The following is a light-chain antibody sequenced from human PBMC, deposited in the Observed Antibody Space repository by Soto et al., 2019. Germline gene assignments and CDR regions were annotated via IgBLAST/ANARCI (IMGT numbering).Light chain of an antibody. CDR1: QSISSW. CDR2: AAS. V-gene: IGKV1-5*01. CDR3: QQSYSTPIS. J-gene: IGKJ5*01. Sequence: DIQMTQSPSTLSASVGDIVTITCRASQSISSWLAWYQQKPGKAPKLLISAASNLESGVPSRFSGSGSGTEFTLTISSLQPDDFATYYCQQSYSTPISFGQGTRLEIK.